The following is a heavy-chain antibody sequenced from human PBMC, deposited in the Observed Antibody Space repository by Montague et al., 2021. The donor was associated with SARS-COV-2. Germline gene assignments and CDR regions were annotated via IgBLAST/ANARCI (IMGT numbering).Heavy chain of an antibody. CDR2: INHSGST. CDR1: GGSFSGYY. V-gene: IGHV4-34*01. Sequence: ETLSLTCAVYGGSFSGYYWSWIRQPPGKGLEWIGEINHSGSTNYNPSLKSRVTISVDTSKNQFSLKLSSVTAADTAVYYCARGAVVVPAATEDYYYYYGMDVWGQGTTVTVSS. J-gene: IGHJ6*02. D-gene: IGHD2-2*01. CDR3: ARGAVVVPAATEDYYYYYGMDV.